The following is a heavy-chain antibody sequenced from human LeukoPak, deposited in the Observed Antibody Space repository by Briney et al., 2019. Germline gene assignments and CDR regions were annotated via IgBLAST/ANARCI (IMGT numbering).Heavy chain of an antibody. V-gene: IGHV3-23*01. Sequence: WVSVMSGTGGDIYYAGSVKGRFTISRDNSKNTLYLQMNSLRAEDTAVYYCARRHGSGSFDYWGQGTLVTDSS. CDR2: MSGTGGDI. D-gene: IGHD3-10*01. CDR3: ARRHGSGSFDY. J-gene: IGHJ4*02.